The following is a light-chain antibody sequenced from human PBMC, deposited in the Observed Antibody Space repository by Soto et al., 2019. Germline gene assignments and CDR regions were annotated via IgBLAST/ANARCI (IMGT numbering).Light chain of an antibody. CDR1: STDVGANNY. Sequence: QSVLTQPASVSGSPGQSITISCTGTSTDVGANNYVSWYQQHPGRAPKVMIYDVTNRPSGVSNRFSGSKSGNTASLTISGLQAEDEADYSGYSHVDGTTGVFGGGTKLTVL. CDR3: YSHVDGTTGV. V-gene: IGLV2-14*01. J-gene: IGLJ2*01. CDR2: DVT.